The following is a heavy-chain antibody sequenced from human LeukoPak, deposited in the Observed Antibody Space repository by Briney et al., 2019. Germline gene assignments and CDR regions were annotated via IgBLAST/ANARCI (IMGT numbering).Heavy chain of an antibody. CDR3: ARGNPIAAAGPSGP. CDR2: ISSSSSTI. Sequence: GGSLRLSCAASGFTFSSYSMNWVRQAPGKGLEWVSYISSSSSTIYYADSVKGRFTISRDNAKNSLYLQMNSLRAEDTAVYYCARGNPIAAAGPSGPWGQGTLVTVSS. V-gene: IGHV3-48*01. D-gene: IGHD6-13*01. CDR1: GFTFSSYS. J-gene: IGHJ5*02.